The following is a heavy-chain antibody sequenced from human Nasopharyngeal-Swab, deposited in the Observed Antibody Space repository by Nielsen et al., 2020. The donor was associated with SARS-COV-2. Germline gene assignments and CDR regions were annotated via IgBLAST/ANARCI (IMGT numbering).Heavy chain of an antibody. CDR2: IKPDGSEK. D-gene: IGHD6-13*01. CDR3: ARGYSSPDV. Sequence: GEALKISCAASGLTFSSYWMSWVSQAPGKGLEWVANIKPDGSEKYYVDTVKGRFTISRDNAKNSLYLQMNSLRAEDTAVYYCARGYSSPDVWGKGTTVTVSS. CDR1: GLTFSSYW. V-gene: IGHV3-7*01. J-gene: IGHJ6*04.